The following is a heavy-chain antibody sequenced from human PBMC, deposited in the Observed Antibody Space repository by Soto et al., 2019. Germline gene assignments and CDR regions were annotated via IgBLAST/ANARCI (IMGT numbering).Heavy chain of an antibody. CDR2: ISYDGSNK. CDR3: AREDLTDWYSSGWYYFDY. CDR1: GFTFSSYA. D-gene: IGHD6-19*01. Sequence: QVQLVESGGGVVQPGRSLRLSCAASGFTFSSYAMHWVRQAPGKGLEWVAVISYDGSNKYYADSVKGRFTISTDNSKNTLYLQMNSLRAEDTAVYYCAREDLTDWYSSGWYYFDYWGQGTLVTVSS. J-gene: IGHJ4*02. V-gene: IGHV3-30-3*01.